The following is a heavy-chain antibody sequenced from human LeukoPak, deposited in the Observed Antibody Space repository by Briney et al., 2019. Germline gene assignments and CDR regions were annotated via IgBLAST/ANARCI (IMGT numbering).Heavy chain of an antibody. CDR3: ARQEVWFGEFSPYYYYMDV. CDR1: GYTFTDYY. CDR2: IIPIFGTA. D-gene: IGHD3-10*01. J-gene: IGHJ6*03. V-gene: IGHV1-69*06. Sequence: GASVNVSCKASGYTFTDYYIHWVRQAPGQGLEWMGGIIPIFGTANYAQKFQGRVTITADKSTSTAYKELSSLRSEDTAVYYCARQEVWFGEFSPYYYYMDVWGKGTTVTVSS.